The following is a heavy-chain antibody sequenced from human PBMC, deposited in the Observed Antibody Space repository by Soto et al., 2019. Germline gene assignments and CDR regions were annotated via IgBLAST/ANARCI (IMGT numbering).Heavy chain of an antibody. D-gene: IGHD3-9*01. CDR3: ARGISAGVDY. Sequence: ASVKVSCKASGYTFSTYDINWVRQATGQGLEWMGWMNPTSGATDYPQRCQGRVTMTRDTSISTAFMELSSLESEDTAVYYCARGISAGVDYWGQGARVTVSS. J-gene: IGHJ4*02. V-gene: IGHV1-8*01. CDR1: GYTFSTYD. CDR2: MNPTSGAT.